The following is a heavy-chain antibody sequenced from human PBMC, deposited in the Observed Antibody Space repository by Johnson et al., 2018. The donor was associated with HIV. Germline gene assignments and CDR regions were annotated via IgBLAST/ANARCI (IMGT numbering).Heavy chain of an antibody. CDR2: ITWNGGST. CDR3: ARGGTYYYDRPYDAFDL. J-gene: IGHJ3*01. CDR1: GFTFDDYG. Sequence: VQLVESGGGVVRPGGSLRLSCAASGFTFDDYGMSWVRQAPGKGLEWVSGITWNGGSTGYADSVKGRFTISRDNAQNSLFLQMNSLRPEDTAVYYCARGGTYYYDRPYDAFDLWGQGTMVTVSS. V-gene: IGHV3-20*04. D-gene: IGHD3-22*01.